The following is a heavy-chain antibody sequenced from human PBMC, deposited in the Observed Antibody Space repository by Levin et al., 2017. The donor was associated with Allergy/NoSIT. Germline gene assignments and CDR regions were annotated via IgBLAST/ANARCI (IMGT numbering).Heavy chain of an antibody. CDR3: ARGLRYRSSWIPKNYYFDY. V-gene: IGHV1-8*01. Sequence: GESLKISCKASGYTFTSYDINWVRQATGQGLEWMGWMNPNSGNTGYAQKFQGRVTMTRNTSISTAYMELSSLRSEDTAVYYCARGLRYRSSWIPKNYYFDYWGQGTLVTVSS. CDR2: MNPNSGNT. D-gene: IGHD6-13*01. J-gene: IGHJ4*02. CDR1: GYTFTSYD.